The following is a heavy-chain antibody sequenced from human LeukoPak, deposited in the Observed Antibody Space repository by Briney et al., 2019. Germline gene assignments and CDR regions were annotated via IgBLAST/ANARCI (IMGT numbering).Heavy chain of an antibody. Sequence: VASVKVSCKASGYTFTNYYMHWVRQAPGQGLEWMGIINPSGGSTSYAQKFQGRVTMTRDTSTSTVYMELSSLRSEDTAVYYCARDRGQALPDYWGQGTLVTVSS. V-gene: IGHV1-46*01. CDR2: INPSGGST. CDR1: GYTFTNYY. J-gene: IGHJ4*02. D-gene: IGHD1-26*01. CDR3: ARDRGQALPDY.